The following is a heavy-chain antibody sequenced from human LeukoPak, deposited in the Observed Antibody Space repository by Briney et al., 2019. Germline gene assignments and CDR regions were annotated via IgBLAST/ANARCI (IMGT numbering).Heavy chain of an antibody. D-gene: IGHD6-19*01. CDR3: ARDSYSSGWG. J-gene: IGHJ4*02. Sequence: GGSLRLSCAASGFTFSSDWMHWVRQAPGKGLVWVSRINHDGSTSAYAGSVKGRFTISRDNAKNTLYLQMNSLRAEDTAVYYCARDSYSSGWGWGQGTLVTVSS. CDR2: INHDGSTS. CDR1: GFTFSSDW. V-gene: IGHV3-74*01.